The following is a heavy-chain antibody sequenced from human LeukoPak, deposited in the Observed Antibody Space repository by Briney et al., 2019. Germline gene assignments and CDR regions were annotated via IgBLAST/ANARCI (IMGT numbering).Heavy chain of an antibody. CDR2: MNPNSGNT. Sequence: PRASVKVSCKASGYTFTSYDINWVRQATGQGLEWMGWMNPNSGNTGYAQKFQGRVTITRNTSISTAYMELSSLRSEDTAVYYCARGISVRKAAIRGGNWFDPWGQGTLVTVSS. CDR3: ARGISVRKAAIRGGNWFDP. J-gene: IGHJ5*02. D-gene: IGHD2-2*02. CDR1: GYTFTSYD. V-gene: IGHV1-8*03.